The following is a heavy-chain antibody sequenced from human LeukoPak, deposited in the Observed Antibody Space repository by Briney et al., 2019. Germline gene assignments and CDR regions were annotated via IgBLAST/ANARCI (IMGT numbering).Heavy chain of an antibody. CDR2: IFYSGTT. V-gene: IGHV4-59*01. CDR1: GGSISSYY. CDR3: ARVVTLFRGVITYYFDY. J-gene: IGHJ4*02. Sequence: TSETLSLTCSVSGGSISSYYGSWIRQPPGMGLEWIGYIFYSGTTNYNPSLKSRVTISVDTSKNQFSLRLTSVTAADTAVYYCARVVTLFRGVITYYFDYWGQGTLVTVSS. D-gene: IGHD3-10*01.